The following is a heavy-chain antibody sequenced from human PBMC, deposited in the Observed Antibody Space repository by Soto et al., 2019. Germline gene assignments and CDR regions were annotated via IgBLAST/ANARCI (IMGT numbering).Heavy chain of an antibody. CDR1: GFSFSAYG. Sequence: QVELVESGGGVVQPGRSLRLSCEASGFSFSAYGMHWVRQAPGKGLEWVAANSHDGNDRYYADSVKGRFTISRDNSTNTLYLQMNILRSEDAAISSWPKGPAVPYPWFDSWGQGTLGTVSS. CDR3: PKGPAVPYPWFDS. CDR2: NSHDGNDR. D-gene: IGHD6-19*01. J-gene: IGHJ5*01. V-gene: IGHV3-30*18.